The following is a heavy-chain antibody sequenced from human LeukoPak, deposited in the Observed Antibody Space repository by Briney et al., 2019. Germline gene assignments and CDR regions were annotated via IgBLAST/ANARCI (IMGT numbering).Heavy chain of an antibody. CDR2: FDPEDGET. Sequence: ASVKVSCKVSGYTLTELSMHWVRQAPGKGLEWMGGFDPEDGETIYAQKFQGRVTMTEDTSTDTAYMELSSLRSEDTAVYYCATGARGYNWNHVDYWGQGTLVTVSS. CDR1: GYTLTELS. CDR3: ATGARGYNWNHVDY. V-gene: IGHV1-24*01. D-gene: IGHD1-20*01. J-gene: IGHJ4*02.